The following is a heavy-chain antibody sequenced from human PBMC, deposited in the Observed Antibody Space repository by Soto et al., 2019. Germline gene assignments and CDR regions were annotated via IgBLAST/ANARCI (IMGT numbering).Heavy chain of an antibody. CDR1: GGSFSGYY. CDR3: ERGHGLLWFGELRLSWFDP. V-gene: IGHV4-34*01. CDR2: INHSGST. D-gene: IGHD3-10*01. J-gene: IGHJ5*02. Sequence: SETLSLTCAVYGGSFSGYYWSWIRQPPGKGLEWIGEINHSGSTNYNPSLKSRVTISVDTSKNQFSLKLSSVTAADTAVYYCERGHGLLWFGELRLSWFDPWGQGTLVTVSS.